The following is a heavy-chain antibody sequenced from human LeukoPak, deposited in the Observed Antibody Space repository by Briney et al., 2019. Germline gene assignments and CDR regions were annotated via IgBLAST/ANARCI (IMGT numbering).Heavy chain of an antibody. D-gene: IGHD3-9*01. CDR1: GFTFGSYD. CDR2: ISYDGSNK. Sequence: GGSLRLSCAASGFTFGSYDIHWVRQAPGKGLEWVAVISYDGSNKYYADSVKGRFTISRDNSKNTLYLQMNSLRAEDTAVYYCARDISPDWGQGTMVTVSS. V-gene: IGHV3-30-3*01. CDR3: ARDISPD. J-gene: IGHJ3*01.